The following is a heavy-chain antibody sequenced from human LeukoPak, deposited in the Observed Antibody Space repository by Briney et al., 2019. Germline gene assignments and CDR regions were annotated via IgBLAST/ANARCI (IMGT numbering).Heavy chain of an antibody. CDR1: GFTFSSYW. V-gene: IGHV3-74*01. CDR3: ARDQLYCSGGICYFDY. D-gene: IGHD2-15*01. J-gene: IGHJ4*02. Sequence: GGSLRLSCAASGFTFSSYWMHWVRQVPGKGLVWVSRINSDGRSTSFADSVKGRFTISRDNAKNTLYLQMNSLRTEDTAVYYCARDQLYCSGGICYFDYWGQGTLVTVSS. CDR2: INSDGRST.